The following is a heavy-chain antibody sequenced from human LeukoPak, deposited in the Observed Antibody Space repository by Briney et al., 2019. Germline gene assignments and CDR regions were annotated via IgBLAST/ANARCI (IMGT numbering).Heavy chain of an antibody. J-gene: IGHJ4*02. CDR3: ARESNGYSYGYFDY. V-gene: IGHV1-69*06. CDR1: GGTFSSYP. CDR2: IIPIFGTA. Sequence: ASVKVSCKASGGTFSSYPISWVRQAPGQGLEWMGGIIPIFGTANYAQKFQGRVTITADKSTSTAYMELNSLRSEDTAVYYCARESNGYSYGYFDYWGQGTLVTVSS. D-gene: IGHD5-18*01.